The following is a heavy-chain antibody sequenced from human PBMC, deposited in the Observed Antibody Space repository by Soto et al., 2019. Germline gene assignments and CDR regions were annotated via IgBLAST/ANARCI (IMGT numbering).Heavy chain of an antibody. CDR3: VRDDKWAFDI. CDR2: ISVGGGSI. CDR1: GFTFSSYA. J-gene: IGHJ3*02. V-gene: IGHV3-48*02. D-gene: IGHD1-26*01. Sequence: EVQLVESGGGLVQPGKSRRVSCAASGFTFSSYAMNWVRQAPGKGLEWISYISVGGGSIFYADSVQGRFTISRDDAQNSLFLQMNTLTDEDTAIYYCVRDDKWAFDIWGQGTTVFVSS.